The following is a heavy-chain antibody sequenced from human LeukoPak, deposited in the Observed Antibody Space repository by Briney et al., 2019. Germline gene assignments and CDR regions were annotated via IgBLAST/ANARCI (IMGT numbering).Heavy chain of an antibody. CDR1: GDTFDSYN. V-gene: IGHV1-69*05. Sequence: ASVKVSCRASGDTFDSYNINWVRQAPGQGLEWMGRIIPMFGTTDFAQKFQGRITITTDESTSTAYMELSRLRSDDTAVYYCARDNLVAAHFDYWGQGTLVTVSS. CDR2: IIPMFGTT. D-gene: IGHD2-15*01. J-gene: IGHJ4*02. CDR3: ARDNLVAAHFDY.